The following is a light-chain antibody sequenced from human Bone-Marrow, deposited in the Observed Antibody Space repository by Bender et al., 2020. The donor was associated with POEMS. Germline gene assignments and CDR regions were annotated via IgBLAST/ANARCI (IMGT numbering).Light chain of an antibody. J-gene: IGLJ2*01. CDR2: DDS. CDR3: QVWDTSSDHVV. V-gene: IGLV3-21*02. CDR1: ALPKKY. Sequence: SYELTQTPSVSVSPGQTARITCAGDALPKKYVYWYRQKSGQAPVLVVHDDSGRPSGIPERFPGSNPGNTATLTISRVGAGDEADYYCQVWDTSSDHVVFGGGTKLTVL.